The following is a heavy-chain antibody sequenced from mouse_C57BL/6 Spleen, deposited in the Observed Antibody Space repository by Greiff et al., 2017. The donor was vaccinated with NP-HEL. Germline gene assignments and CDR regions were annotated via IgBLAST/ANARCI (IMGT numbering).Heavy chain of an antibody. Sequence: VQLQQPGAELVMPGASVKLSCKASGYTFTSYWMHWVKQRPGQGLEWIGEIDPSDSYTNYNQKFKGKSTLTVDKSSSTAYMQLSSLTSEDSAVYYCARRGGYGRHFDYWGQGTTLTVSS. CDR2: IDPSDSYT. CDR1: GYTFTSYW. J-gene: IGHJ2*01. V-gene: IGHV1-69*01. CDR3: ARRGGYGRHFDY. D-gene: IGHD1-1*01.